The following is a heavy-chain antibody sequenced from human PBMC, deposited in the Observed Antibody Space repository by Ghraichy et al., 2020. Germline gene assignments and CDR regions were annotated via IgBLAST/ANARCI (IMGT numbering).Heavy chain of an antibody. CDR3: ARYIVATTDDSFDI. CDR1: GFTFSNYS. Sequence: GGSLRLSCAVSGFTFSNYSMNWVRQAPGKGLEWVSSISKSSGYIYYADSVKGRFTISRDNPKNSLYLQMNSLRADDTAMYYCARYIVATTDDSFDIWGQGTMVTVSS. D-gene: IGHD5-12*01. CDR2: ISKSSGYI. J-gene: IGHJ3*02. V-gene: IGHV3-21*01.